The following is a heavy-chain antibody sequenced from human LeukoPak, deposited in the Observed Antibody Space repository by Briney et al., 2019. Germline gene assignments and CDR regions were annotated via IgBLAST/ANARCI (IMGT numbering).Heavy chain of an antibody. V-gene: IGHV3-7*01. CDR2: IKQDGSEK. Sequence: GGSLRLSCAASGFTFSGSAMHWVRQAPGKGLEWVANIKQDGSEKYYVDSVKGRFTISRDNAKNSLYLQMNGLRAEDTAVYYCARGTRGYSYYGYWGQGTLVTVSS. CDR1: GFTFSGSA. J-gene: IGHJ4*02. D-gene: IGHD5-18*01. CDR3: ARGTRGYSYYGY.